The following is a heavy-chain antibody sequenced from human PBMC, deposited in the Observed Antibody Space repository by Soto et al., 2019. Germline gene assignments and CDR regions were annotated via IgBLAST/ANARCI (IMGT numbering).Heavy chain of an antibody. CDR2: INHSGST. Sequence: ETLSLTCAVYGGSFSGYYWSWIRQPPGKGLEWIGEINHSGSTNYNPSLKSRVTISVDTSKNQFSLKLSSVTAADTAVYYCARTIAAAGTSCIDPWGQGTLVTVSS. J-gene: IGHJ5*02. D-gene: IGHD6-13*01. CDR3: ARTIAAAGTSCIDP. CDR1: GGSFSGYY. V-gene: IGHV4-34*01.